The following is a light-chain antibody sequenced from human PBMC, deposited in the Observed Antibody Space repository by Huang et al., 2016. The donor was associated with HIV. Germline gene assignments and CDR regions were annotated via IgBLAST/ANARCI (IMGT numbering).Light chain of an antibody. V-gene: IGKV1-12*01. Sequence: DIQMTQSPSSVSASIGDSVTITCRASQDISIWLAWYQLKPGMAPKFLIYAASSLQSGVPSRFSGSGSGTDFTLTINNLQPEDFATYYCQQANTFPITFGQGTRLEIK. CDR3: QQANTFPIT. CDR2: AAS. J-gene: IGKJ5*01. CDR1: QDISIW.